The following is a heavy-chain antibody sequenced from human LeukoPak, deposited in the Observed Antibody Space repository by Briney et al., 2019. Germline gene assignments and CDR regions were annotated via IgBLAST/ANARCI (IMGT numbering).Heavy chain of an antibody. CDR2: ISSSSSYI. D-gene: IGHD3-10*01. J-gene: IGHJ3*02. CDR3: ARDGSGSYYRSFDAFDI. CDR1: GFTFSSYS. V-gene: IGHV3-21*01. Sequence: GGSLRLSCAASGFTFSSYSMNWVRQAPGKGLEWVSSISSSSSYIYYADSVKGRFTISRDNAKNSLYLQMNSLRAEDTAVYYCARDGSGSYYRSFDAFDIWGQGTMVTVSS.